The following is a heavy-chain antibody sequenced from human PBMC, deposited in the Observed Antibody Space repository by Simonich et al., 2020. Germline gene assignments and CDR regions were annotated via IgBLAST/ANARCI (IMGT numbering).Heavy chain of an antibody. CDR2: ISSSSSYI. CDR3: ARARGDSSSWYFDY. D-gene: IGHD6-13*01. CDR1: GFTFSSYS. J-gene: IGHJ4*02. Sequence: EVQLVESGGGLVKPGGSLRLSCAASGFTFSSYSMNWVRQAPGKGLGWVLSISSSSSYIYYAGSGKGRFTIARDNAKNSLYLQMNSLRAEDTAVYYCARARGDSSSWYFDYWGQGTLVTVSS. V-gene: IGHV3-21*01.